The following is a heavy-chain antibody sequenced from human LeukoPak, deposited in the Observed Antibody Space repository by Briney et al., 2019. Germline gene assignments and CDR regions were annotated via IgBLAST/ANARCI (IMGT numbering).Heavy chain of an antibody. CDR1: GFTFSTYG. J-gene: IGHJ4*02. CDR2: IPYDGSNK. Sequence: PGRSLRLSCAASGFTFSTYGFHWVRQAPGKGLEWVAVIPYDGSNKYYADSVKGRFTISRDNSKNTLYLQMNSLRAEDTAVYYCAKDEIWFGEFHYLYWGQGTLVTVSS. D-gene: IGHD3-10*01. V-gene: IGHV3-30*18. CDR3: AKDEIWFGEFHYLY.